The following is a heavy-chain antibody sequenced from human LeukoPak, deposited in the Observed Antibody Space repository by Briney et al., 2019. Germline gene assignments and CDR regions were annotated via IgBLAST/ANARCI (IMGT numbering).Heavy chain of an antibody. J-gene: IGHJ4*02. CDR1: GFDFSSHW. V-gene: IGHV3-74*01. D-gene: IGHD1-26*01. CDR3: ARDEVGAPPIDY. Sequence: GGSLRLSCEASGFDFSSHWMHWVRQAPGKGLVWISNISGDGSLLGYADSVKGRFTVSRDNAKNTLFLHMTSLRAEDTAVYYCARDEVGAPPIDYWGQGALVTVSS. CDR2: ISGDGSLL.